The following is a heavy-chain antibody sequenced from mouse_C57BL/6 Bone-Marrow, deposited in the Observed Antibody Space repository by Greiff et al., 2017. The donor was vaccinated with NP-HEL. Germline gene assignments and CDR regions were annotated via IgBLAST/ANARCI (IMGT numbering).Heavy chain of an antibody. J-gene: IGHJ3*01. CDR3: ARKGTNYVWFAY. D-gene: IGHD1-1*01. Sequence: EVKLEESGPELVKPGASVKIPCKASGYTFTDYNMDWVKQSHGKSLEWIGDINPNNGGTIYNQKFKGKATLTVDKSSSTAYMELRSLTSEDTAVYYCARKGTNYVWFAYWGQGTLVTVSA. CDR2: INPNNGGT. V-gene: IGHV1-18*01. CDR1: GYTFTDYN.